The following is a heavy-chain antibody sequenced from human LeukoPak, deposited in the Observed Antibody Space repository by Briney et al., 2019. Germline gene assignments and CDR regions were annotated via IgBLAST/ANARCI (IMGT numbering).Heavy chain of an antibody. CDR2: IYYSGST. J-gene: IGHJ5*02. V-gene: IGHV4-59*12. Sequence: SETLSLTCTVSGGSISSYYWSWIRQPPGKGLEWIGYIYYSGSTNYNPSLKSRVTMSVDTSKNQFSLKLSSVTAADTAVYYCARDLYDFWSGYSMGPFDPWGQGTLVTVSS. CDR3: ARDLYDFWSGYSMGPFDP. D-gene: IGHD3-3*01. CDR1: GGSISSYY.